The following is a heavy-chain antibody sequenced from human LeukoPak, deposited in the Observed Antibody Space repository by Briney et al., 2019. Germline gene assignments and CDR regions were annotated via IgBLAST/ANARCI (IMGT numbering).Heavy chain of an antibody. CDR2: MFITGDK. J-gene: IGHJ5*02. CDR3: ARDPLTGISFFDP. V-gene: IGHV4-4*07. D-gene: IGHD1-20*01. Sequence: SETLSLTCTVSGGSISSYYWSWIRQPAGKGPEWIGRMFITGDKNYNPSLKSRLSMSLDTSKNHFSLKLSSVTAADTAVYYCARDPLTGISFFDPWGQGTLVTVSS. CDR1: GGSISSYY.